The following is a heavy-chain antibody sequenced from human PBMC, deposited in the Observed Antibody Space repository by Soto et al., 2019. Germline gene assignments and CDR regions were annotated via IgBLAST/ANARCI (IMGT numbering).Heavy chain of an antibody. J-gene: IGHJ4*02. CDR3: TRTTLQLTDY. V-gene: IGHV4-39*01. Sequence: SETLSLTCTVSDDSIXSGAYYWGLIRQPPGKGLEWIGTTQYRGSTYYSPSLKSRVTMSLDTSKNQFSLQLNSVTPEDTAVYYCTRTTLQLTDYWGQGTLVTVSS. CDR1: DDSIXSGAYY. CDR2: TQYRGST. D-gene: IGHD6-6*01.